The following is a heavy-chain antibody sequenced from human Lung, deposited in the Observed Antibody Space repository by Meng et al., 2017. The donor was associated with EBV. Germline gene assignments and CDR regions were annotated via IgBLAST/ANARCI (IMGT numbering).Heavy chain of an antibody. CDR2: LNEDGATT. V-gene: IGHV3-74*01. J-gene: IGHJ5*01. CDR3: SRDLVGSDDS. D-gene: IGHD2-8*02. CDR1: GYTLSQYW. Sequence: VQLVASGGAVGPPGGSLSLYCVGSGYTLSQYWMHWVRQAPGMGLEWVSRLNEDGATTTYADSVRGRFTISRDNAKNTLYLQMNSLRAEDTAVYYCSRDLVGSDDSWGQGTLVTVSS.